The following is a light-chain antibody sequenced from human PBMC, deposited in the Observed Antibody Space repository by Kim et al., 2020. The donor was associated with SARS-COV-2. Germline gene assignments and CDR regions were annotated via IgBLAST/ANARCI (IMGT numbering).Light chain of an antibody. Sequence: QPVLTQPPSASGTPGQRVTISCSGSSSNIGRYGANWYQQLPGTAPKLLIYKNNQRPSGVPDRFSGSRSGTSASLAISGLQSEDEADYYCAAWDDSLNERVFGGGTQLTVL. V-gene: IGLV1-44*01. CDR2: KNN. J-gene: IGLJ3*02. CDR3: AAWDDSLNERV. CDR1: SSNIGRYG.